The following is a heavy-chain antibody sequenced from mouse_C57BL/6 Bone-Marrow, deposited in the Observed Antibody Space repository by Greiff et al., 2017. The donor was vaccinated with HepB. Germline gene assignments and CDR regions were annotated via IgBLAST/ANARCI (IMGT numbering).Heavy chain of an antibody. D-gene: IGHD5-5*01. Sequence: EVQLQESGPGLVKPSQSLSLTCSVTGYSITSGYYWNWIRQFPGNKLEWMGYISYDGSNNYNPSLKNLISITRDTSKNQFFLKLNSVTTEDTATYYCARDNYLYYFDYWGQGTTLTVSS. J-gene: IGHJ2*01. CDR1: GYSITSGYY. V-gene: IGHV3-6*01. CDR2: ISYDGSN. CDR3: ARDNYLYYFDY.